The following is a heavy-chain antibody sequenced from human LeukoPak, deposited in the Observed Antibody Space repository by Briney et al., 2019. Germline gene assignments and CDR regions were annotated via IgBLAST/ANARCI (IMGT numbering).Heavy chain of an antibody. CDR3: ARGDYDILTGQIFNFDY. D-gene: IGHD3-9*01. J-gene: IGHJ4*02. CDR1: GYTFTSYY. V-gene: IGHV1-69*13. Sequence: RASVKVSRKASGYTFTSYYMHWVRQAPGQGLEWMGGIIPIFGTANYAQKFQGRVTITADESTSTAYMELSSLRSEDTAVYYCARGDYDILTGQIFNFDYWGQGTLVTVSS. CDR2: IIPIFGTA.